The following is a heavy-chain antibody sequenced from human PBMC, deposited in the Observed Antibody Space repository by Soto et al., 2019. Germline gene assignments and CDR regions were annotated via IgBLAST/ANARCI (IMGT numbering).Heavy chain of an antibody. V-gene: IGHV1-18*01. CDR2: ISAYNGNT. CDR1: GYTFTSYG. J-gene: IGHJ5*02. D-gene: IGHD2-15*01. CDR3: IGCSGGSCYPDNWFDP. Sequence: ASVKVSCKASGYTFTSYGISWVRQAPGQGLEWMGWISAYNGNTNYAQKLQGRVTMTTDTSTSTAYMELRSLRSDDTAVYYCIGCSGGSCYPDNWFDPGGQGTLVTVSS.